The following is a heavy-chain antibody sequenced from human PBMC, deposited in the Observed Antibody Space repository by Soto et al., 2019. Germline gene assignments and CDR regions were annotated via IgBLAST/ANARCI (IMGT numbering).Heavy chain of an antibody. CDR2: ISSSSSTI. J-gene: IGHJ4*02. D-gene: IGHD3-10*01. V-gene: IGHV3-48*01. CDR3: ASFSRFGEFYFDY. Sequence: EVQLVESGGGLVQPGGSLRLSCAASGFTFSSYSMNWVRQAPGKGLEWVSYISSSSSTIYYADSVKGRFTISRDNAKNPLYLQKNSLRAEDTAVYDCASFSRFGEFYFDYWGQGTLVTVSS. CDR1: GFTFSSYS.